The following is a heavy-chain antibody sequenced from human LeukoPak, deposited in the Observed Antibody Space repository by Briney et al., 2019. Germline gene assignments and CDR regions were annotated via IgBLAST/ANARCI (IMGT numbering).Heavy chain of an antibody. CDR1: GGSISSSSYY. CDR2: IYYSGST. Sequence: PSETLSLTCTVSGGSISSSSYYWGWIRQPPGKGLEWIGSIYYSGSTYYNPSLKSRVTISVDTSKNQFSLKLSSVTAADTAVYYCARKGRQILVVPAVNYYFAYWGKETLVTVS. D-gene: IGHD2-2*01. V-gene: IGHV4-39*01. CDR3: ARKGRQILVVPAVNYYFAY. J-gene: IGHJ4*02.